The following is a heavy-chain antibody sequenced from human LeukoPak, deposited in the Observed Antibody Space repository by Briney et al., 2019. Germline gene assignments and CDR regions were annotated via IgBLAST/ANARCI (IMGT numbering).Heavy chain of an antibody. D-gene: IGHD2-15*01. V-gene: IGHV3-30*18. CDR3: AKEFHIVVVVAAARNAFDI. Sequence: GRSLRLSCAASGFTFSSYGMHCVRQAPHKGLEWVAVISYDGNNKYYADSVKGRFTIYRENSKNRLYLQMHSLRAEDTAVYYCAKEFHIVVVVAAARNAFDIWGQGTMVTVSS. J-gene: IGHJ3*02. CDR1: GFTFSSYG. CDR2: ISYDGNNK.